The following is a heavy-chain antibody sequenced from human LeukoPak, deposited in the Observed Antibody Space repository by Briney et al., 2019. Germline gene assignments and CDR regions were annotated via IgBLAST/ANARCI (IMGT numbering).Heavy chain of an antibody. V-gene: IGHV4-31*03. Sequence: SETLSLTCTVSGGSISSGGYYWIRIRQHPGKGLEWIGYIYYSGSTYYNPSLKSRVTISVDTSKNQFSLKLSSVTAADTAVYYCARGEYSSSWYDYWGQGTLVTVSS. D-gene: IGHD6-13*01. J-gene: IGHJ4*02. CDR1: GGSISSGGYY. CDR3: ARGEYSSSWYDY. CDR2: IYYSGST.